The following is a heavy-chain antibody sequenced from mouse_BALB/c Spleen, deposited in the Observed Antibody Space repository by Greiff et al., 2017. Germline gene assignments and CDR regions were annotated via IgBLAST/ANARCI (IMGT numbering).Heavy chain of an antibody. CDR2: ISNGGGST. Sequence: EVKLVESGGGLVQPGGSLKLSCAASGFTFSSYTMSWVRQTPEKRLEWVAYISNGGGSTYYPDNVKGRFTISRDNAKNTLYLQMSSLKSEDTAMYYCTRHSDSLLRRRGTSYAMDYWGQGTSVTVSS. CDR1: GFTFSSYT. D-gene: IGHD1-2*01. J-gene: IGHJ4*01. V-gene: IGHV5-12-2*01. CDR3: TRHSDSLLRRRGTSYAMDY.